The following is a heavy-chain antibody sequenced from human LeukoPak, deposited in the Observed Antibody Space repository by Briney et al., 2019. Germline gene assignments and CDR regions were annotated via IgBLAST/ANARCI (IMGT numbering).Heavy chain of an antibody. CDR1: GGSISSYY. V-gene: IGHV4-59*01. CDR3: ASSYYYGSGSYYRLVYIDY. D-gene: IGHD3-10*01. Sequence: PSETLSLTCTVSGGSISSYYWSWIRQPPGKGLEWIGYIYYSGSTNYNPSLKSRVTISVDTSKNQFSLKLSSVTAADTAVYYCASSYYYGSGSYYRLVYIDYWGQGTLVTVSS. J-gene: IGHJ4*02. CDR2: IYYSGST.